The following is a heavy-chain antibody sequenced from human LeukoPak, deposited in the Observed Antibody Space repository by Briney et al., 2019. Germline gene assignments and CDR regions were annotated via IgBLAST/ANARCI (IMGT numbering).Heavy chain of an antibody. CDR1: GFTFSSYW. CDR2: IKQDGSEK. V-gene: IGHV3-7*04. D-gene: IGHD4-17*01. Sequence: PGGSLRLSCAASGFTFSSYWMSWVRQAPGKGLEWVANIKQDGSEKYYVDSVKGRFTISRDNAKNSLYLQMNSLRAEDTAVYYCARAPYGDYNLSFDYWGQGTLVTVSS. J-gene: IGHJ4*02. CDR3: ARAPYGDYNLSFDY.